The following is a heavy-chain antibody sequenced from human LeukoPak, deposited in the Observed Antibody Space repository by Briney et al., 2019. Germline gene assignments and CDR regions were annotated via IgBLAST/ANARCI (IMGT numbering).Heavy chain of an antibody. CDR1: GYTFTSYG. Sequence: GASVKVSCKASGYTFTSYGISWVRQAPGQGLEWMGWISAYNGNTNYAQKLQGRVTMTTDTSTSTAYMELRSLRSDDTAVYYCARVAGYQLLTQFDYWGQGTLVAVSS. CDR3: ARVAGYQLLTQFDY. D-gene: IGHD2-2*01. V-gene: IGHV1-18*01. CDR2: ISAYNGNT. J-gene: IGHJ4*02.